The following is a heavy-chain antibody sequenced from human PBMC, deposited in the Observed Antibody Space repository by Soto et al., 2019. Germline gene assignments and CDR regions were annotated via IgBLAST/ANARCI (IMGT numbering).Heavy chain of an antibody. CDR2: IYHSGST. V-gene: IGHV4-4*02. CDR1: GGSISNSNW. D-gene: IGHD3-22*01. Sequence: PSETLSLTCAVSGGSISNSNWWSWVRQPPGKGLEWIGEIYHSGSTNYNPSLKSRVTISVDKSKNQFSLKLSSVTAADTAVYYWARSPDSSGYYPRWYYYGMDVWGQGTTVTVSS. CDR3: ARSPDSSGYYPRWYYYGMDV. J-gene: IGHJ6*02.